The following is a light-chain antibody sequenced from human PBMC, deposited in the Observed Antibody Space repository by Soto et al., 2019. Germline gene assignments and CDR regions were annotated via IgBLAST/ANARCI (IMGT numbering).Light chain of an antibody. V-gene: IGKV3-20*01. CDR2: GSS. CDR3: QQYGSSPPYT. Sequence: EVVLTQSPGTLSLSPGEKVTLSCRASQSVSNKYLAWYQQKPGQAPRLLIFGSSDRATGIPDRFSGSGSGTDFTLTISRLEPEDFAMYYCQQYGSSPPYTFGQGTKLEIK. J-gene: IGKJ2*01. CDR1: QSVSNKY.